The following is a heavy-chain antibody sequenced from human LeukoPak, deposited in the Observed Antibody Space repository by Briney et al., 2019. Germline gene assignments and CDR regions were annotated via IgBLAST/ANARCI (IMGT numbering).Heavy chain of an antibody. V-gene: IGHV3-74*01. Sequence: GGSLRLSCAASGFTFSSYDMHWVRQAPGKGLVWVPRINSGGSSTSYADSVKGRFTISRDNAKNTLYLQMNSLRAEDTAVYYCARTLPPLGWYFDLWGRGTLVTVSS. CDR3: ARTLPPLGWYFDL. CDR1: GFTFSSYD. J-gene: IGHJ2*01. CDR2: INSGGSST.